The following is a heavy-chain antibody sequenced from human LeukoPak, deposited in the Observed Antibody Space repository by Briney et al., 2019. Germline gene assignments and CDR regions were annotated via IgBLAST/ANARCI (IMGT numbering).Heavy chain of an antibody. CDR2: IYTSGST. CDR3: ARHYYYGSGNWFDP. D-gene: IGHD3-10*01. J-gene: IGHJ5*02. Sequence: SETLSLTCTVSGGSISSYYWSWIRQPAGKGLEWIGRIYTSGSTNYNPSLKSRVTMSVDTSKNQFSLKLSSVTAADTAVYYCARHYYYGSGNWFDPWGQGTLVTVSS. V-gene: IGHV4-4*07. CDR1: GGSISSYY.